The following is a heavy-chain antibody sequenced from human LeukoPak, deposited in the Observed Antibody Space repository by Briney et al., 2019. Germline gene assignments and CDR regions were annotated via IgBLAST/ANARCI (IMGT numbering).Heavy chain of an antibody. V-gene: IGHV4-59*05. CDR1: GFTFSMSW. J-gene: IGHJ4*02. Sequence: KSGGSLRLSCAASGFTFSMSWMTWIRQPPGKGLEWIGSIYYSGSTYYNPSLKSRVTISVDTSKNQFSLKLSSVTAAHTAVYYCARGRYLTTLGGAAAGFLDSWGQGTLVTVSS. CDR2: IYYSGST. D-gene: IGHD6-13*01. CDR3: ARGRYLTTLGGAAAGFLDS.